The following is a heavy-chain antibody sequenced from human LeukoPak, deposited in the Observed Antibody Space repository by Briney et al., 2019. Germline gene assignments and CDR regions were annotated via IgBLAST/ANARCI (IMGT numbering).Heavy chain of an antibody. CDR2: IWYGVSNT. CDR3: ARDKGIGADWYFDL. J-gene: IGHJ2*01. Sequence: PGGSLRLSCAASGFTFRSYGMHWVRQAPGRGLEVGAVIWYGVSNTYYADPVKGRITTSRDNSKNTLYLQMNSLRAEDTAVYYSARDKGIGADWYFDLWGRGTLVSVSS. D-gene: IGHD4/OR15-4a*01. CDR1: GFTFRSYG. V-gene: IGHV3-33*01.